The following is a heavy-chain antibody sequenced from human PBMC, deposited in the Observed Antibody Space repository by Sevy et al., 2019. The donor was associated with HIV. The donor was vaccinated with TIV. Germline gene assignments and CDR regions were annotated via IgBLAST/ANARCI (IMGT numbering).Heavy chain of an antibody. D-gene: IGHD3-3*01. Sequence: GGSLRLSCTASGFTFGDYAMSWFRQAPGKGLEWVGFIRSKADGGTTEYAASVKGRFTISRDDSKSIAYLQMNSLKTEDTAVYYSTRDAPYYDFWSGYYGFDYWGQGTLVTVSS. J-gene: IGHJ4*02. CDR2: IRSKADGGTT. V-gene: IGHV3-49*03. CDR1: GFTFGDYA. CDR3: TRDAPYYDFWSGYYGFDY.